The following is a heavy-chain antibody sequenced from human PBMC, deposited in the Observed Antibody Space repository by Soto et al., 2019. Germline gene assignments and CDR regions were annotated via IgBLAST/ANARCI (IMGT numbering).Heavy chain of an antibody. J-gene: IGHJ5*02. V-gene: IGHV1-18*01. D-gene: IGHD1-26*01. CDR2: ISAYNGNT. Sequence: QVQLVQSGAEVKKPGASVKVSCKASGYTFTSYGISWVRQAPGQGLEWMGWISAYNGNTNYAQKLQGRVTMTTDTSTSTAYMELRSLRADDTAVYYCARDRFDVGATNWFDPWGQGTLVTVSS. CDR3: ARDRFDVGATNWFDP. CDR1: GYTFTSYG.